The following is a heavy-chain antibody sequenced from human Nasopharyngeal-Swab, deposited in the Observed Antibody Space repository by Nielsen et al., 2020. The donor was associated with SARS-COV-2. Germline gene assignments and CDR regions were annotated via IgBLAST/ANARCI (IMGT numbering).Heavy chain of an antibody. Sequence: WIRQPPGKGLEWIGEIYHSGSTNYNPSLKSRVTISVDKSKNQFSLKLSSVTAADTAVYYCVSLYSSGWPRPGYWGQGTLVTVSS. D-gene: IGHD6-19*01. V-gene: IGHV4-4*02. J-gene: IGHJ4*02. CDR3: VSLYSSGWPRPGY. CDR2: IYHSGST.